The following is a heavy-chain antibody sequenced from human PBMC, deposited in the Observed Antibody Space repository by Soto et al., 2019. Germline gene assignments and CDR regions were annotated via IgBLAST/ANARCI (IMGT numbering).Heavy chain of an antibody. CDR1: GVSFNNNG. CDR2: VSPPFRTS. D-gene: IGHD3-10*01. J-gene: IGHJ6*02. CDR3: ARVLYYGSGSYSPYGMDV. Sequence: QVQLVQSGAEVKKPGSSVKVSCKTSGVSFNNNGIGWVRQAPGHGLEWMGGVSPPFRTSNYARKFQGRISITADASTGTVNMELSSRTAVETAQYYCARVLYYGSGSYSPYGMDVWGQGTTVTVSS. V-gene: IGHV1-69*01.